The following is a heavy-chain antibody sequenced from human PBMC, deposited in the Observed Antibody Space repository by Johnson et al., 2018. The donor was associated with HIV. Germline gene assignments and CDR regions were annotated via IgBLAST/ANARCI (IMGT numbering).Heavy chain of an antibody. D-gene: IGHD1-26*01. Sequence: QVQLVESGGGLVKPGGSLRLSCAASGFTFSDYYMNWIRQAPGKGLEWVSYISTSGSTKYYADSVKGRFTISRDNSKNTLYLQMNSRRAEDTAVYYCARGVVGVLSNAFDIWGQGTMVIVSS. CDR1: GFTFSDYY. CDR3: ARGVVGVLSNAFDI. CDR2: ISTSGSTK. V-gene: IGHV3-11*04. J-gene: IGHJ3*02.